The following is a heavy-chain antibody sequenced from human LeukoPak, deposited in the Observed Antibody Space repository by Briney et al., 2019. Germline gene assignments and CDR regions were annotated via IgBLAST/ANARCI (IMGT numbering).Heavy chain of an antibody. D-gene: IGHD3-3*01. V-gene: IGHV4-34*01. J-gene: IGHJ3*02. CDR2: INHSGST. CDR3: ARGHYDFWSGYKRIDAFDI. Sequence: PSETLSLTCAVYGGSFSGYYWSWIRQPPGKGLEWIGEINHSGSTNYNPSLKSRVTISVDTSKNQFSLKLSSVTAADTAVYYCARGHYDFWSGYKRIDAFDIWGQGTMVTVSS. CDR1: GGSFSGYY.